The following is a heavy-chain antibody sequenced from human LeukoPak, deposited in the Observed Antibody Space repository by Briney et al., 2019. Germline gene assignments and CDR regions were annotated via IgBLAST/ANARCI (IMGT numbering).Heavy chain of an antibody. J-gene: IGHJ3*02. CDR2: INPNSGGT. Sequence: ASVKVSCKASGYTFTGYYMYWVRQAPGQGLEWMGWINPNSGGTNYAQKFQGWVTMTRDTSISTAYMELNRLRSDDTAVYYCARGEMITFGGVIVISTFDIWGQGTMVTVS. D-gene: IGHD3-16*02. V-gene: IGHV1-2*04. CDR3: ARGEMITFGGVIVISTFDI. CDR1: GYTFTGYY.